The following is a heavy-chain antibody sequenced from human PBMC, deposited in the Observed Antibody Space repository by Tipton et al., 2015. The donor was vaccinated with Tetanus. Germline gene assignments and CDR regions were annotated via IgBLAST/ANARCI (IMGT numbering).Heavy chain of an antibody. Sequence: SLRLSCEASGFNFRDYAMSWVRQAPGKGLEWVSSISGKGGTTDYLASVQGRFTISRDTSKRTVYLDMTVLRSEDTATYFCAKDLDALLEPAPGDGHYYGMDVWGQGITVTVSS. J-gene: IGHJ6*02. CDR2: ISGKGGTT. V-gene: IGHV3-23*01. CDR1: GFNFRDYA. D-gene: IGHD2-2*01. CDR3: AKDLDALLEPAPGDGHYYGMDV.